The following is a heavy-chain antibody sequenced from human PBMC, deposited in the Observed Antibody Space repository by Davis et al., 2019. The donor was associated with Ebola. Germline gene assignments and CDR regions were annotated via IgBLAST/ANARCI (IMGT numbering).Heavy chain of an antibody. CDR2: VDSGGSTT. J-gene: IGHJ4*02. D-gene: IGHD1-26*01. V-gene: IGHV3-74*01. CDR3: TRGTGTYD. CDR1: GFTFTDYW. Sequence: GESLKISCAASGFTFTDYWMHWVRQAPGKGLEWVSFVDSGGSTTRHADSVRGRFTISRDNAKNTLYLQMNRLKTEDTALYYCTRGTGTYDWGQGTLVTVST.